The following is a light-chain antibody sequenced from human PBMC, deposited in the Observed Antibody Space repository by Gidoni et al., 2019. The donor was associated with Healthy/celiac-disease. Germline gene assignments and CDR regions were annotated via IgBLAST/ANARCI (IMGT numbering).Light chain of an antibody. J-gene: IGKJ2*01. Sequence: EIVLTQSPATLSLSPGERATLSCRASQSVSSYLAWYQQKPGQAPRLLIYDASNRATGIPARFSGSGSGTDFTLPISSLEPEDFAVYYCQQRSNWPPYTFXQXTKLEIK. CDR3: QQRSNWPPYT. CDR1: QSVSSY. V-gene: IGKV3-11*01. CDR2: DAS.